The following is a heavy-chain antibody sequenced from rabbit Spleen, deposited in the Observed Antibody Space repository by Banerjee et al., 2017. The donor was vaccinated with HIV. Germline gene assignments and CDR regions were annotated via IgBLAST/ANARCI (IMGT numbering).Heavy chain of an antibody. CDR1: GFSFSSTHW. V-gene: IGHV1S40*01. D-gene: IGHD3-3*01. CDR2: IYTGSTGTI. CDR3: SRSNVDIDAANL. J-gene: IGHJ4*01. Sequence: QSLEESGGDLVKPEASLTLTCTASGFSFSSTHWIYWVRQAPGKGLEWIGTIYTGSTGTIDYASWVNGRFTISKTSSTTVTLQMTSLTAADTATYFCSRSNVDIDAANLWGPGTLVTVS.